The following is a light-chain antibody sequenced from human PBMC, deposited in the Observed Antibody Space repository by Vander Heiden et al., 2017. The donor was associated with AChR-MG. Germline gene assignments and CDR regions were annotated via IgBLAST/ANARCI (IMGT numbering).Light chain of an antibody. CDR2: GAS. CDR1: QSVSSN. Sequence: EIVITQSPATLSVSPGERATLSCRASQSVSSNSAWYQQKPGQAPRLLIYGASTRATGIPARFSGSGSGTEFTLTISSLQSEDFAVYYCQQYNSWLYTFGQGTKLEIK. J-gene: IGKJ2*01. V-gene: IGKV3-15*01. CDR3: QQYNSWLYT.